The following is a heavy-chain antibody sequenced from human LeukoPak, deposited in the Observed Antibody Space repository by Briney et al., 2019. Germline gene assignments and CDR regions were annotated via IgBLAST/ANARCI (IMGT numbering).Heavy chain of an antibody. J-gene: IGHJ4*02. CDR2: IYHSGRT. V-gene: IGHV4-30-2*01. Sequence: PSQTLSLTCAVSGASISGGYSWGWIRQPPGKGLEWIGYIYHSGRTYYNPSLKSRVTISLDRPKNQFSLKLSSVTAADTAVYYCARGVNYGDYFDYWGQGTLVTVSS. CDR3: ARGVNYGDYFDY. D-gene: IGHD3-10*01. CDR1: GASISGGYS.